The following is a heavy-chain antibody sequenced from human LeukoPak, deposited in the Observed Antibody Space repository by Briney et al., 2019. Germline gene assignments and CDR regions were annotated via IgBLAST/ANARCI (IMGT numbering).Heavy chain of an antibody. CDR3: ARQYSSRWFRDF. V-gene: IGHV1-2*02. Sequence: ASVKVSCKASGYSFTDYYMHWVRQAPGEGLEWMGWINPTSGGRHYAQKFQGRVNMTRDTSSSTVYMELTRLRSDDTAVYHCARQYSSRWFRDFWGHGTLVTVSS. CDR1: GYSFTDYY. J-gene: IGHJ4*01. CDR2: INPTSGGR. D-gene: IGHD6-13*01.